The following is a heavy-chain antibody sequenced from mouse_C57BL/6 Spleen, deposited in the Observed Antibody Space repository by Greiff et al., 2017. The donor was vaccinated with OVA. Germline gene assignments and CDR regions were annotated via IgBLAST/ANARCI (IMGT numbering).Heavy chain of an antibody. CDR3: ARYDYDRGHFDY. CDR1: GYTFTDYY. Sequence: VQLQQSGPELVKPGASVKISCKASGYTFTDYYMNWVKQSHGKSLEWIGDINPNNGGTSYNQKFKGKATLTVDKSSSTAYMELRSLTSEDSAVYYCARYDYDRGHFDYWGQGTTLTVSS. V-gene: IGHV1-26*01. D-gene: IGHD2-4*01. CDR2: INPNNGGT. J-gene: IGHJ2*01.